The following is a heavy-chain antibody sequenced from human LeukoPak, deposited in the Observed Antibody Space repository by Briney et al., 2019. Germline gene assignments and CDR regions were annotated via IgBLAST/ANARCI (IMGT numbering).Heavy chain of an antibody. V-gene: IGHV1-8*03. J-gene: IGHJ5*02. CDR2: MNPNSGNT. CDR3: ARGVGSSWYSYWFDP. Sequence: ASVKVSCKASGYTFTSYGINWVRQATGQGLEWMGWMNPNSGNTGYAQKFQGRVTITRNTSISTAYMELSSLRSEDTAVYYCARGVGSSWYSYWFDPWGQGTLVTVSS. D-gene: IGHD6-13*01. CDR1: GYTFTSYG.